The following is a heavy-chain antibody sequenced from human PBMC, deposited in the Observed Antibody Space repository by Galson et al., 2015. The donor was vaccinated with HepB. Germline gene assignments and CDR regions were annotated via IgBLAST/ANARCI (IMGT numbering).Heavy chain of an antibody. V-gene: IGHV2-70*04. CDR1: GFSLSTGAMR. J-gene: IGHJ4*02. CDR2: IDWDDYK. D-gene: IGHD6-19*01. Sequence: PALVKPTQTLTLTCSFSGFSLSTGAMRVSWIRQPPGKALEWLARIDWDDYKIYSTSLKTRLTISKDTSKNQVVLTMTNMDPVDTATYYCARLSPQYSSGWYAIDYWGQGTLVTVSS. CDR3: ARLSPQYSSGWYAIDY.